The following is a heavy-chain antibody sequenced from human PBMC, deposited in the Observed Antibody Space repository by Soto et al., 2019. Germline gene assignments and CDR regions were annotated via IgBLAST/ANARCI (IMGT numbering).Heavy chain of an antibody. CDR3: ATVRADYYDSSGTIHY. CDR1: GFTFSSYV. V-gene: IGHV3-23*01. D-gene: IGHD3-22*01. J-gene: IGHJ4*02. CDR2: ISGSGGST. Sequence: EVQLLESGGGLVQPGGSLRLSCAASGFTFSSYVMSWVRQAPGKGLEWVSAISGSGGSTYYGDSVKGRFTIPRDNSKTTMYLPMNSMRAEDTAVYYCATVRADYYDSSGTIHYWGQGTLVNVSS.